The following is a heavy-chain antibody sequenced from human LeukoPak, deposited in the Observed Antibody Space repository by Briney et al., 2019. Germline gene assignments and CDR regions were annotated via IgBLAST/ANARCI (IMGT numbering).Heavy chain of an antibody. J-gene: IGHJ6*02. CDR2: ISSSGSTI. CDR1: GFTFSSYE. Sequence: GGSLRLSCAASGFTFSSYEMNWVRQAPGKGLEWVSYISSSGSTIYYADSVKGRFTISRDNAKNSLYLQMNSLRAEDTAVYYCARDLWTSRDYYGMDVWGQGTTVTVSS. CDR3: ARDLWTSRDYYGMDV. D-gene: IGHD2/OR15-2a*01. V-gene: IGHV3-48*03.